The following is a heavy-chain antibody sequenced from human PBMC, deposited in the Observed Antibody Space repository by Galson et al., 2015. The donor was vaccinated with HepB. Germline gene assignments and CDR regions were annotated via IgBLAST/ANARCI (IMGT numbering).Heavy chain of an antibody. CDR3: ARRTTSFSSGWEGQSTHDAFDV. V-gene: IGHV4-39*01. D-gene: IGHD6-19*01. Sequence: TLSLTCTVSGGSISSNSDYWDWIRQPPGRALEWIGSMFDSGSTHYNPSLKSRVAISGDTSKSQFSLKLNSVTAADTALYYCARRTTSFSSGWEGQSTHDAFDVWGQGTMVTVSS. J-gene: IGHJ3*01. CDR2: MFDSGST. CDR1: GGSISSNSDY.